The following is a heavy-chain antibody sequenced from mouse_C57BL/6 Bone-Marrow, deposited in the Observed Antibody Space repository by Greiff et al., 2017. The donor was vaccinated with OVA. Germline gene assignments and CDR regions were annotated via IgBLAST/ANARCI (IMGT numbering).Heavy chain of an antibody. D-gene: IGHD2-5*01. CDR1: GFSFNTYA. CDR3: VGGSNYVWYFDV. CDR2: IRSKSNNYAT. J-gene: IGHJ1*03. Sequence: EVQVVESGGGLVQPKGSLKLSCAASGFSFNTYAMNWVRQAPGKGLEWVARIRSKSNNYATYYADSVKDRFTISRDDSESMLYLQMNNLKTEDTAMYYCVGGSNYVWYFDVWGTGTTVTVSS. V-gene: IGHV10-1*01.